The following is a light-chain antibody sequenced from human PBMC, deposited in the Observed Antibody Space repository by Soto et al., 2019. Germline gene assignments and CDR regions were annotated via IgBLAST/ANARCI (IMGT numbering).Light chain of an antibody. CDR2: AVS. V-gene: IGKV1-9*01. CDR3: QQLNSYPIT. CDR1: QGISSN. J-gene: IGKJ5*01. Sequence: IQLTQSPSSLSASVGDRVTITCRASQGISSNLAWHKQKPGEAPKLLIYAVSTLQSGVPSRFSGGGSGTDFTLTISSLKPEDFETYYCQQLNSYPITFGQGTRLEIK.